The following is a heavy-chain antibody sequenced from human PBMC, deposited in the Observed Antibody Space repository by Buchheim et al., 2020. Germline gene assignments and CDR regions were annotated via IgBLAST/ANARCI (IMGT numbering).Heavy chain of an antibody. CDR1: GFTFSSYS. CDR3: ARDGTTDYFDY. CDR2: MSSTSRTI. Sequence: EVQLVESGGGLVQPGGSLRLSCAASGFTFSSYSMNWVRLAPGKGLEWLSYMSSTSRTIYYADSVKGRFTISRDNAKNSLYLQMNSLRVEDTAVYYCARDGTTDYFDYWGQGTL. D-gene: IGHD1/OR15-1a*01. V-gene: IGHV3-48*01. J-gene: IGHJ4*02.